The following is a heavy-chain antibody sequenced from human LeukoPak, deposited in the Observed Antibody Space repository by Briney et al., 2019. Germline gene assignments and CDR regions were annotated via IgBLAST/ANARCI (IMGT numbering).Heavy chain of an antibody. J-gene: IGHJ4*02. D-gene: IGHD3-10*01. CDR3: ARETSSGRTKFDY. CDR2: IYSGGST. V-gene: IGHV3-66*02. CDR1: GFTVSSNY. Sequence: GGSLRLSCAASGFTVSSNYMSWVRQAPGNGLEWVSAIYSGGSTYYADSVKGRFTISRDISKNTLYLQMNSLRCEDTAAYYCARETSSGRTKFDYWGQGTLVTVSS.